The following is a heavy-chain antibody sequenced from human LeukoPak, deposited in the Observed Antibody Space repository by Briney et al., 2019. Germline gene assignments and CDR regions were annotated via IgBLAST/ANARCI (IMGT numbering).Heavy chain of an antibody. J-gene: IGHJ4*02. CDR1: GFTFSGSA. CDR2: IRSKANSYAT. CDR3: TRSYSSGWFYDFDY. D-gene: IGHD6-19*01. Sequence: QSGGSLRLSCAASGFTFSGSAMHWVRQASGKGLEWVGRIRSKANSYATAYAASVKGRFTISRDDSKNTAYLQMNSLKTEDTAVYYCTRSYSSGWFYDFDYWGQGTLVTVSS. V-gene: IGHV3-73*01.